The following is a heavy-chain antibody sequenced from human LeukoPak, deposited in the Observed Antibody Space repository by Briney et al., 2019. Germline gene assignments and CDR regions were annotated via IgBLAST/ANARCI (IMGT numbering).Heavy chain of an antibody. D-gene: IGHD6-13*01. CDR3: ARQGEQLVNYFDY. V-gene: IGHV5-51*01. CDR2: IYPGDSDT. CDR1: GYSFTSYW. J-gene: IGHJ4*02. Sequence: GESLKISCKGSGYSFTSYWIGWVRQIPGKGLEWMGIIYPGDSDTRYSPSFQGQVTISADKSISTAYLQWSSLKASDTAMYYCARQGEQLVNYFDYWGQGTLVTVSS.